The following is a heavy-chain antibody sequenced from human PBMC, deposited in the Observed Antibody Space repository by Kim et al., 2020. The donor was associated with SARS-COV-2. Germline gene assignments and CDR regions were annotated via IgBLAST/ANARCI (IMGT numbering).Heavy chain of an antibody. V-gene: IGHV3-23*01. D-gene: IGHD4-4*01. Sequence: ADSVKCRFTISRDNSKNTLYLQMNSLRAEDTAVYYCAKDYSNYGRDYFDYWGQGTLVTVSS. J-gene: IGHJ4*02. CDR3: AKDYSNYGRDYFDY.